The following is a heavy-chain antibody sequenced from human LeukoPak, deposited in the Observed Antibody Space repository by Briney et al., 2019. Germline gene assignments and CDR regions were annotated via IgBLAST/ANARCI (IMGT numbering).Heavy chain of an antibody. CDR3: ARDRGTIAARPFFDY. Sequence: GGSLRLSCAASGFTFSSYGMHWVRQAPGKGLEWVAVIWYDGSNKYYADSVKGRFTISRDNSKNTLYLQMNSLRAEDTAVYYCARDRGTIAARPFFDYWGQGTMVTVSS. D-gene: IGHD6-6*01. CDR2: IWYDGSNK. CDR1: GFTFSSYG. V-gene: IGHV3-33*01. J-gene: IGHJ4*03.